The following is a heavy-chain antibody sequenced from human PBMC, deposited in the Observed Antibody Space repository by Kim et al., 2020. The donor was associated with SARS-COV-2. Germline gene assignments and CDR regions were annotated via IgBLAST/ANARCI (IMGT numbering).Heavy chain of an antibody. Sequence: GGSLRLSCTASGFTFGDYAMTWVRQAPGKGLECVGFIRSKTNGGTTEYAAPVKGRFTISRDDSNSIAYLQMNSLKSEDTAVYYCTRALTSSWYDSWGQGTLVTVSS. CDR1: GFTFGDYA. V-gene: IGHV3-49*04. CDR3: TRALTSSWYDS. D-gene: IGHD2-2*01. J-gene: IGHJ5*01. CDR2: IRSKTNGGTT.